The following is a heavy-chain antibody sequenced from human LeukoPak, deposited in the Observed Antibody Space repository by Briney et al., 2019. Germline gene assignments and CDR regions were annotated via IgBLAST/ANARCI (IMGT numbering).Heavy chain of an antibody. J-gene: IGHJ6*03. Sequence: ASVKVSCKASGYTFTGYYMHWVRQAPGQGLEWMGWINPNSGGTNYAQKFQGRVTMTRDTSISTAYMELSRLRSDDTAVYYCARDRGWFTPAPSPYYMDVWGKGTTVTVSS. D-gene: IGHD3-10*01. CDR1: GYTFTGYY. CDR2: INPNSGGT. CDR3: ARDRGWFTPAPSPYYMDV. V-gene: IGHV1-2*02.